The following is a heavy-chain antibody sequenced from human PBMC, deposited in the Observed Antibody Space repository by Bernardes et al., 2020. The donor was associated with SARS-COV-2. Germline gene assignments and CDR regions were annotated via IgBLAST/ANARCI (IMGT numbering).Heavy chain of an antibody. V-gene: IGHV1-24*01. CDR1: GYTLTALS. CDR3: ATGAAAGINNWFDP. CDR2: FDPEDGET. Sequence: ASVKVSCKVSGYTLTALSMHWVRQAPGKGLEWMGGFDPEDGETIYAQKFQGRVTMTEDTSTDTAYMELSSLRSEDTAVYYCATGAAAGINNWFDPWGQGTLVTVSS. D-gene: IGHD6-13*01. J-gene: IGHJ5*02.